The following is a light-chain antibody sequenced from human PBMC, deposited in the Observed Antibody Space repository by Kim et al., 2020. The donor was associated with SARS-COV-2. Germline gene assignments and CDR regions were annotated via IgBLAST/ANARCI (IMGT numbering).Light chain of an antibody. CDR3: LQHNRYPYT. CDR2: SAF. J-gene: IGKJ2*01. CDR1: EDIRKD. V-gene: IGKV1-17*02. Sequence: DIKMTQSPSSLSASVGDRVTITCRANEDIRKDVDWFQQKPGKAPKRLIYSAFSLQSGVPVRFSGSGSGTEFTLTISHLQPEDFATYFCLQHNRYPYTFGQGTKLEI.